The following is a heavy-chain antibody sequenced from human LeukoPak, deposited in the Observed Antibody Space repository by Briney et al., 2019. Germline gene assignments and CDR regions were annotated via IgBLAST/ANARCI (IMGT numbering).Heavy chain of an antibody. CDR1: GYTFTGYY. D-gene: IGHD6-19*01. J-gene: IGHJ4*02. CDR3: ARASDIAVARYDY. CDR2: INPNSGGT. V-gene: IGHV1-2*02. Sequence: ASVKVSCKASGYTFTGYYMHWVRQAPGQGLEWMGWINPNSGGTNYAQKLQGRVTMTTDTSTSTAYMELRSLRSEDTAVYYCARASDIAVARYDYWGQGTLVTVSS.